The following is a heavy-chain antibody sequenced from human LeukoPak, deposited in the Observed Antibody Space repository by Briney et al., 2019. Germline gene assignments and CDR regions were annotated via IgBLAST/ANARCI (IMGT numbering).Heavy chain of an antibody. CDR2: IYYSGST. V-gene: IGHV4-59*01. Sequence: SETLSLTCTVSGVSISSYYWSWIRQPPGKGLEWIGYIYYSGSTNYNPSLKSRVTISVDTSKNQFSLKLSSATAADTAVYYCARVGRDYYDSSGYYYDPSYYYYYMDVWGKGTTVTVSS. CDR1: GVSISSYY. J-gene: IGHJ6*03. D-gene: IGHD3-22*01. CDR3: ARVGRDYYDSSGYYYDPSYYYYYMDV.